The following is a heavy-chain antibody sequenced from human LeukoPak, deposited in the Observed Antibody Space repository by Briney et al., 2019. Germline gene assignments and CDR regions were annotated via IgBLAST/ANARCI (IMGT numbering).Heavy chain of an antibody. CDR2: IYYSGST. D-gene: IGHD3-3*01. V-gene: IGHV4-59*01. CDR1: GGSISSYY. J-gene: IGHJ6*03. CDR3: ARVGYDFWSGYYYYYMDV. Sequence: SETLSLTCTVSGGSISSYYWSWIRQPPGKGLEWLGYIYYSGSTNYNPSLKSRVTISVDTSKNQFSLKLSSVTAADTAVYYCARVGYDFWSGYYYYYMDVWGKGTAVTVSS.